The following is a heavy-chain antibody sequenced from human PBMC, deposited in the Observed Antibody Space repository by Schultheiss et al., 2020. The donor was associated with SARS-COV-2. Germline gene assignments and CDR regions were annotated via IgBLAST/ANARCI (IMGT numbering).Heavy chain of an antibody. V-gene: IGHV5-51*01. Sequence: GGSLRLSCKGSGYSFTSYWIGWVRQMPGKGLEWMGIIYPGDSDTRYSPSFQGQVTISADKSISTAYLQRSSLKASDTDMYYCARGAAAGENFQHWGQGTLVTVSS. CDR2: IYPGDSDT. D-gene: IGHD6-13*01. J-gene: IGHJ1*01. CDR1: GYSFTSYW. CDR3: ARGAAAGENFQH.